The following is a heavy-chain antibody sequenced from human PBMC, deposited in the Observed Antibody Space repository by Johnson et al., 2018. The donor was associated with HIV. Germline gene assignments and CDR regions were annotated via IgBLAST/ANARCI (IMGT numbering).Heavy chain of an antibody. Sequence: VQLVESGGGLVQPGRSLRLSCAASGFIFDDYAMHWVRQAPGRGLEWVSGITWNSGEIDYADSVKGRFTISRDNAKNTLYLQMNSLRAEDTAVYYCAKAVGGYAFDIWGQGTMVTVSS. CDR1: GFIFDDYA. D-gene: IGHD1-26*01. V-gene: IGHV3-9*01. CDR3: AKAVGGYAFDI. J-gene: IGHJ3*02. CDR2: ITWNSGEI.